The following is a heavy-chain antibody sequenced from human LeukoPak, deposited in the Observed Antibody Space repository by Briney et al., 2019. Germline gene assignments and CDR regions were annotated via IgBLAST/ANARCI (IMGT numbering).Heavy chain of an antibody. D-gene: IGHD2-2*01. J-gene: IGHJ6*02. CDR1: GGPISSYY. Sequence: SETLSLTCTVSGGPISSYYWSWIRRPAGKGLEWIGRIYTSGSTNYNPSLKSRVTMSVDTSKNQFSLKLSSVTAADTAVYYCARGGSVPAAANGIYYYYGMDVWGQGTTVTVSS. CDR3: ARGGSVPAAANGIYYYYGMDV. CDR2: IYTSGST. V-gene: IGHV4-4*07.